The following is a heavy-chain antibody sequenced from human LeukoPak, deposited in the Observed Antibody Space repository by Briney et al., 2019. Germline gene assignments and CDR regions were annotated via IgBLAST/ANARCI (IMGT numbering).Heavy chain of an antibody. Sequence: ASVKVSCKASGYTFTGYYMHWVRQAPGQGLEWMGWINPNSGGTNYAQKFQGRVTMTRDTSISTAYMELSRLRSDDTAVYYCARKGYPLDYYYGMDVWGQGTTVTVSS. CDR1: GYTFTGYY. J-gene: IGHJ6*02. CDR2: INPNSGGT. V-gene: IGHV1-2*02. D-gene: IGHD3-16*02. CDR3: ARKGYPLDYYYGMDV.